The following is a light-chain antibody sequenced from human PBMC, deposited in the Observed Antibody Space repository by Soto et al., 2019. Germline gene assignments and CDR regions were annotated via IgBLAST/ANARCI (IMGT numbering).Light chain of an antibody. Sequence: DIVMTQSPLSLPVTPGEPASISCRSSLSLLHSDGYTYLDWYLQKPGQSPQLLIYLGSDRASGVPDRFSASGSGTDFTLKISRVEAEDVGVYDCMQALQTPWTVGQGTKGEIK. CDR2: LGS. CDR1: LSLLHSDGYTY. V-gene: IGKV2-28*01. CDR3: MQALQTPWT. J-gene: IGKJ1*01.